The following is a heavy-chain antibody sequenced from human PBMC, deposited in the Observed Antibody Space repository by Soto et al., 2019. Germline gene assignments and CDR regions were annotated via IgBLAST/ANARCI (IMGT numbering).Heavy chain of an antibody. D-gene: IGHD2-15*01. CDR2: INHSGST. CDR3: ARAGRGYCSGGSCYSGLHGMDV. V-gene: IGHV4-34*01. CDR1: GGSFSGYY. Sequence: SETLSLTCAVYGGSFSGYYWSWIRQPPGKGLEWIGEINHSGSTNYNPPLKSRVTISVDTSKNQFSLKLSPVTAADTAVYYCARAGRGYCSGGSCYSGLHGMDVWGQGTTVTVSS. J-gene: IGHJ6*02.